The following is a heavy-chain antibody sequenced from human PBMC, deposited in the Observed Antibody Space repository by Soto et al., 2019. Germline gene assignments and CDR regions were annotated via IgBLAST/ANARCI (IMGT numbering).Heavy chain of an antibody. CDR2: THVTGYT. Sequence: QLMLQESGSGLVRPSQTLSLTCTVSGDSITSGMYSWSWIRQAPGKGLEWIGNTHVTGYTAFSPSLRRRVTMSVATSRNQFSLNLNSVTAADTAVYFCARGGALRPNGHVPLDFWGQGTLVTVSS. V-gene: IGHV4-30-2*01. J-gene: IGHJ4*02. CDR1: GDSITSGMYS. CDR3: ARGGALRPNGHVPLDF. D-gene: IGHD3-16*01.